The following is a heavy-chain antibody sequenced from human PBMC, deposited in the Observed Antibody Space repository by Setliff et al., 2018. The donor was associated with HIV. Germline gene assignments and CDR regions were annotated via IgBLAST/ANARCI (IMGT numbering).Heavy chain of an antibody. Sequence: GASVKVSCKASGYTFTSYYIHWVRQAPGQGLEWMGVIHPSGGSTGYAQSFQDRVTMTRDTSTSTVYMELSSLRSDDTAVYYCARSRYDSGGYPDAFDIWGQGTMVTVSS. CDR1: GYTFTSYY. D-gene: IGHD3-22*01. J-gene: IGHJ3*02. CDR3: ARSRYDSGGYPDAFDI. CDR2: IHPSGGST. V-gene: IGHV1-46*01.